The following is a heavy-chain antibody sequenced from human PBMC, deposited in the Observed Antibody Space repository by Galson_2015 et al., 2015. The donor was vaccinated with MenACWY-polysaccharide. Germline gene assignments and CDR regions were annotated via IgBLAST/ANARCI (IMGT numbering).Heavy chain of an antibody. D-gene: IGHD6-19*01. CDR3: AREVGISGWSSEDY. Sequence: SLRLSCAASGFTFSSYSINWVRQAPGKGLEWVSPISSHNYISYADSVKGRFTISRDNAKNSLYLQMNSLRAEDTAVYYCAREVGISGWSSEDYWGQGTLVTVSS. CDR2: ISSHNYI. V-gene: IGHV3-21*01. J-gene: IGHJ4*02. CDR1: GFTFSSYS.